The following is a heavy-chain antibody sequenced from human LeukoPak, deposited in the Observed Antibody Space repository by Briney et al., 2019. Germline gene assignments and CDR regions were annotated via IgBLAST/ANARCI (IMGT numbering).Heavy chain of an antibody. Sequence: SVKVSCKASGGTFNSYAISWVRQAPGQGLEWMGGIIPMSDTANYPQKFRGRLTITADIPTSTVYMELSRLRSDDTAVYYCARDSSGYQRFGYWGQGTLVTVSS. V-gene: IGHV1-69*06. CDR1: GGTFNSYA. J-gene: IGHJ4*02. CDR3: ARDSSGYQRFGY. CDR2: IIPMSDTA. D-gene: IGHD3-22*01.